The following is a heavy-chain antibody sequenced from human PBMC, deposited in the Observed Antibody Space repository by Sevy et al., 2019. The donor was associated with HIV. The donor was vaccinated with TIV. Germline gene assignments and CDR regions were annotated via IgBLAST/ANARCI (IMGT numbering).Heavy chain of an antibody. CDR2: IYTSWYT. CDR1: GGSISTYY. D-gene: IGHD2-21*02. V-gene: IGHV4-4*07. Sequence: SETLSLTCTVSGGSISTYYWSWVRQPAGKGLEWIGRIYTSWYTNYNPSLNSRVTMSIDTSKNQFSLKLSSVTAADTALYYCARTVAPAIRGAFDIWGQGTMVTVSS. CDR3: ARTVAPAIRGAFDI. J-gene: IGHJ3*02.